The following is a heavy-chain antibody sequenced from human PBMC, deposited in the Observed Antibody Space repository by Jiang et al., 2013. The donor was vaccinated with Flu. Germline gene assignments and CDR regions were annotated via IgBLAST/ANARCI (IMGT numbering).Heavy chain of an antibody. CDR3: VRSLSVAVTDVFDP. CDR1: GDSVSNNNAA. J-gene: IGHJ5*02. CDR2: TYYRSKWYN. D-gene: IGHD2-15*01. V-gene: IGHV6-1*01. Sequence: SQTLSLTCAISGDSVSNNNAAWNWIRQSPSRGLEWLGRTYYRSKWYNDYAVSVRSRITINPDTSKNQFSLQLNSVTPEDTAMYYCVRSLSVAVTDVFDPWGQGTLVTVSS.